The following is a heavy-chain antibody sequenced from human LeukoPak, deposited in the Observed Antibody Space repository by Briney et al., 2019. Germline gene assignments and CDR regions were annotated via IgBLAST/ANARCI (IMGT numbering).Heavy chain of an antibody. V-gene: IGHV3-48*03. Sequence: GGSLRLSCAASGFTFSSYEMNWVRQAPGKGLEWVSYISSSGGTIFYADSVKGRLTISRDNAKNSLYLQMNSLTADDTAVYYCARGKLTMVIKWGQGTLVTVSS. D-gene: IGHD4/OR15-4a*01. CDR2: ISSSGGTI. J-gene: IGHJ4*02. CDR3: ARGKLTMVIK. CDR1: GFTFSSYE.